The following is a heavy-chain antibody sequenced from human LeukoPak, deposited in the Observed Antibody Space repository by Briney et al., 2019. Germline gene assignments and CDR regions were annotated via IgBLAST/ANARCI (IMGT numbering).Heavy chain of an antibody. Sequence: GGSLRLSCTASGFTFGDYAMSWIRQAPGKGLEWVGFIRSKAYGETADYAASVKGRFTISRDDSKAIAYLQMNSLKTEDTAVYHCTKDRGAYNLYDYWGQGTLVTVSS. D-gene: IGHD1-1*01. V-gene: IGHV3-49*03. CDR1: GFTFGDYA. J-gene: IGHJ4*02. CDR2: IRSKAYGETA. CDR3: TKDRGAYNLYDY.